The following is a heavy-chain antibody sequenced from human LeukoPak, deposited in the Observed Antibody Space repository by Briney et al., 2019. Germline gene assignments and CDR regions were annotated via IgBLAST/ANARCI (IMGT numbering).Heavy chain of an antibody. CDR2: IYYRGST. J-gene: IGHJ3*02. CDR1: GGSISHYY. D-gene: IGHD2-21*02. Sequence: SETLSLTCTVSGGSISHYYWSWIRQPPGKGLEWIGYIYYRGSTNYNPSLKGRVTISVDTSKNQFSLRLSSVTAADTAVYYCARETGCGGDCFDAFDIWGQGTMVTVSS. V-gene: IGHV4-59*12. CDR3: ARETGCGGDCFDAFDI.